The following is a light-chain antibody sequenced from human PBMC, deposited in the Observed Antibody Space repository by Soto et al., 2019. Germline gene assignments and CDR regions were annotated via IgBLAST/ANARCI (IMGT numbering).Light chain of an antibody. J-gene: IGKJ2*01. Sequence: DIQMTQSPSTLSASVGDRVTITCRASQSINNWLARYQQKPGKAPKLLIYKASNLQSGVPSRFSGSGSGTEFTLTISSLQPDDFATYYCQQYNSYSYTFGQGTKLEIK. CDR1: QSINNW. CDR2: KAS. V-gene: IGKV1-5*03. CDR3: QQYNSYSYT.